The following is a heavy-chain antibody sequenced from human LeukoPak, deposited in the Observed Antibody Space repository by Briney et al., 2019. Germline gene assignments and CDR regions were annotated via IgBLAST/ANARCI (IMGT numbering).Heavy chain of an antibody. V-gene: IGHV4-59*08. CDR3: ARAHDTSGYYPEFDS. CDR2: IYYSGTT. CDR1: GGSISDYY. J-gene: IGHJ4*02. Sequence: SETLSLTCTVSGGSISDYYWNWIRQPPGKGLEWIGYIYYSGTTNYNPSLKGRVTISFDTSKIQFSLKLSSVTAADTAVYYCARAHDTSGYYPEFDSWGQGALVTVSS. D-gene: IGHD3-22*01.